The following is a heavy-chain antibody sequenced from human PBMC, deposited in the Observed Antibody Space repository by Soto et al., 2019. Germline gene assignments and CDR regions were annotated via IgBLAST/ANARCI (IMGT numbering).Heavy chain of an antibody. CDR1: GDSVSSNSAL. Sequence: PSQTLSLTCAISGDSVSSNSALWNWIRQSPSRGLEWLGRTYYRSKWYSDYAVSVKGRITINPDTSKNQFSLQLDSVAPEDTAVYYCVREIAPRGFDPWGHGTLVTSPQ. CDR2: TYYRSKWYS. D-gene: IGHD2-21*01. V-gene: IGHV6-1*01. J-gene: IGHJ5*02. CDR3: VREIAPRGFDP.